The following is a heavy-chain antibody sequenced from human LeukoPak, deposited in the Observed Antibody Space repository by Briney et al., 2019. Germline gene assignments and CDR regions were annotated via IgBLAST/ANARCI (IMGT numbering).Heavy chain of an antibody. V-gene: IGHV3-48*02. CDR1: GFTFSSYG. J-gene: IGHJ4*02. CDR2: ITGSSSTK. Sequence: GGSLRLSCAASGFTFSSYGMNWVRQAPGKGLEWVSYITGSSSTKHYADSVKGRFTISRDNAKNSLFLEMNSLRDEDTAVYYCTRDPDALDYWGQGTLVTVSS. CDR3: TRDPDALDY.